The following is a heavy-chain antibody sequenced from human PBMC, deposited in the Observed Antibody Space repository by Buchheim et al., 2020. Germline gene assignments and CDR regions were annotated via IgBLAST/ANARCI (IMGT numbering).Heavy chain of an antibody. CDR3: ARDFGY. CDR1: GGSIGSATYY. Sequence: QLQLQESGPGLVRPSETLSLTCSVSGGSIGSATYYWGWFRQSPGKGLEWIGSIKDSGSTFYNPSLKSRVAISDDTSKAQFSLNLNSVTAADTAVYYCARDFGYWGQGIL. CDR2: IKDSGST. V-gene: IGHV4-39*02. D-gene: IGHD3-10*01. J-gene: IGHJ4*02.